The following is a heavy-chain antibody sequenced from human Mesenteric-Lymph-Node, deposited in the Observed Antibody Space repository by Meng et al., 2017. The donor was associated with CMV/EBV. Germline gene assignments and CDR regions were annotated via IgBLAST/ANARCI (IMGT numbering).Heavy chain of an antibody. Sequence: GESLKISCAASGFTFDDYTMHWVRRSPGKGLEWVSLITWDGARTQYVDSVKGRFTISRDDNRDSLYLQMNSLRTEDTAFYYCAKSARPGYSSSYFFDYWGQGTLVTVSS. CDR2: ITWDGART. V-gene: IGHV3-43*01. CDR3: AKSARPGYSSSYFFDY. J-gene: IGHJ4*02. D-gene: IGHD5-18*01. CDR1: GFTFDDYT.